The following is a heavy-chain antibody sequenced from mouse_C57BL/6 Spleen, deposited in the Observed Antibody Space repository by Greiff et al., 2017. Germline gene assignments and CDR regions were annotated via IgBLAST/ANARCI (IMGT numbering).Heavy chain of an antibody. CDR1: GYTFTSYW. CDR2: IYPSDSET. D-gene: IGHD2-3*01. V-gene: IGHV1-61*01. CDR3: ARWDGYYVYFDY. Sequence: QVQLQQPGAELVRPGSSVKLSCKASGYTFTSYWMDWVKQRPGQGLEWIGNIYPSDSETHYNQKFKDKATLTVDKSSSTAYMQLSSLTSEDSAVYYCARWDGYYVYFDYWGQGTSLTVSS. J-gene: IGHJ2*02.